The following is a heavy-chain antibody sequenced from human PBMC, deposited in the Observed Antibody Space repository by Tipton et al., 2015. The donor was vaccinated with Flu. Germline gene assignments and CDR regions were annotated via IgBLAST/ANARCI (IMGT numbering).Heavy chain of an antibody. V-gene: IGHV4-59*08. CDR3: ARHLSVSLYSSFDH. CDR1: GGSISGYY. J-gene: IGHJ5*02. CDR2: ISNNGGT. D-gene: IGHD2-21*01. Sequence: TLSLTCTVSGGSISGYYWSWIRQPPGKGLEWIACISNNGGTNYNPSLKSPVTMSVDTSKNQFSLKLRSVTAADTAVYYCARHLSVSLYSSFDHWGPGTLVTVSS.